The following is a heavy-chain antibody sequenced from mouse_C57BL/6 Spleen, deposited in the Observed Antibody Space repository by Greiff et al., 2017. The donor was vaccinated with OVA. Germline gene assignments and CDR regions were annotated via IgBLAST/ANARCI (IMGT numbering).Heavy chain of an antibody. Sequence: VQRVESGAELARPGASVKLSCKASGYTFTSYGISWVKQRTGQGLEWIGEIYPRSGNTYYNEKFKGKATLTADKSSSTAYMELRSLTSEDSAVYFCARYSNYEAYWGQGTLVTVSA. V-gene: IGHV1-81*01. J-gene: IGHJ3*01. D-gene: IGHD2-5*01. CDR1: GYTFTSYG. CDR3: ARYSNYEAY. CDR2: IYPRSGNT.